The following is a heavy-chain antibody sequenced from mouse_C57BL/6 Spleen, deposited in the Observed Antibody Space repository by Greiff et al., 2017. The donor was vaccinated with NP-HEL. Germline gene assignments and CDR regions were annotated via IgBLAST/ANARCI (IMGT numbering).Heavy chain of an antibody. CDR3: SRSRYDSYYFDD. V-gene: IGHV1-72*01. Sequence: VQLQQPGAELVKPGASVTLSCKASGYTFTSYWMHWVKQRPGRGLEWIGRIDPNSGGTTYNEKFKSKATLTVDKPSSPAYLQLSSLTSEDSAVYYCSRSRYDSYYFDDWGQGTTLTVSS. CDR1: GYTFTSYW. CDR2: IDPNSGGT. J-gene: IGHJ2*01. D-gene: IGHD2-14*01.